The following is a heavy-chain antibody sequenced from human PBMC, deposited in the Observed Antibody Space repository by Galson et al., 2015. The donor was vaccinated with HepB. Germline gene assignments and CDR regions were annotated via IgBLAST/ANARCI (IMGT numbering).Heavy chain of an antibody. CDR1: GYSFTSYW. CDR2: IDPSDSYT. J-gene: IGHJ4*02. D-gene: IGHD2-2*02. V-gene: IGHV5-10-1*01. Sequence: QSGAEVKKPGESLRISCKGSGYSFTSYWISWVRQMPGKGLEWMGGIDPSDSYTNYSPSFQGHVTISADKSISTAYLQWSSLKASDTAMYYCARRGRTGYCSSTSCYTHYYFDYWGQGTLVTVSS. CDR3: ARRGRTGYCSSTSCYTHYYFDY.